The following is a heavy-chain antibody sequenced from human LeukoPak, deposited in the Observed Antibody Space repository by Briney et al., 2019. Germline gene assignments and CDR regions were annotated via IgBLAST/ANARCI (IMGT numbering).Heavy chain of an antibody. D-gene: IGHD6-6*01. CDR3: ARMYSSYYFDY. CDR2: INHSGST. V-gene: IGHV4-34*01. CDR1: GGSFSGYY. Sequence: PSETLSLTCAVYGGSFSGYYWSWIRQPPGKGLEWIGEINHSGSTNYNPSLKSRVTISVDTSKNQFSLKLSSVTAADTAVYYCARMYSSYYFDYWGQGQWSPSLQ. J-gene: IGHJ4*02.